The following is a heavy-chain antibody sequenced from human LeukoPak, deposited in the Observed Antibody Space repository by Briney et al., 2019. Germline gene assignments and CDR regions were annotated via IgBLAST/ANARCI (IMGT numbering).Heavy chain of an antibody. Sequence: SETLSLTCTVSGGSISSGDYYWSWIRQPPGKGLEWIGYIYYSGSTYYNPSLKSRVTISVDTSKNQFSLKLSSVTAADTAVYYCARGENRYCSSTSCPPGDYWGQGTLVTVSS. D-gene: IGHD2-2*01. CDR2: IYYSGST. J-gene: IGHJ4*02. CDR3: ARGENRYCSSTSCPPGDY. V-gene: IGHV4-30-4*01. CDR1: GGSISSGDYY.